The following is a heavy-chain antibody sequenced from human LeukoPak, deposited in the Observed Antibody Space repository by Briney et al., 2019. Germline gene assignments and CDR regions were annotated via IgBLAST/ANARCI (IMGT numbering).Heavy chain of an antibody. CDR1: GYTFTSYG. Sequence: ASVKVSCKASGYTFTSYGISWVRQAPGQGLEWMGWISAYNGNTNYAQKLQGRVTMTTDTSTSTAYMELRSLRSDDTAVYHCARVVGGIAEAGTWENDYWGQGTLVTVSS. CDR2: ISAYNGNT. V-gene: IGHV1-18*01. J-gene: IGHJ4*02. D-gene: IGHD6-19*01. CDR3: ARVVGGIAEAGTWENDY.